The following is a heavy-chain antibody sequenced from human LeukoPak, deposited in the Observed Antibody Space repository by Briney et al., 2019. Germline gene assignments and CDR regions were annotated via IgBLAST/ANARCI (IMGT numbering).Heavy chain of an antibody. CDR2: IIAGGATT. J-gene: IGHJ4*02. Sequence: GGSLRLSCAASGFTFSTYGMSWVRQAPGRGLEWVSSIIAGGATTFYADSVKGRFTISRDNSKNTLFLHMNSLRADDTAVYYCAKDKVPDNRWNFDYWGQGTLVTVSS. V-gene: IGHV3-23*01. CDR3: AKDKVPDNRWNFDY. CDR1: GFTFSTYG. D-gene: IGHD1-1*01.